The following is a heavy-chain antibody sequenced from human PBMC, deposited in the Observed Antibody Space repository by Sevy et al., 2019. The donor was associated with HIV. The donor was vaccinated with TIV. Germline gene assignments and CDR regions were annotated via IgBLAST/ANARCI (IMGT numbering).Heavy chain of an antibody. CDR2: ISWNSGSI. D-gene: IGHD2-15*01. Sequence: GGSLRLSCAASGFTFDDYAMHWVRQAPGKGLEWVSGISWNSGSIGYADSVKGRFTISRANAKNSLYLQMNSLRAEDTALYYCAKDIGCSGGSCYSGLGNYYYYYGMDVWGQGTTVTVSS. CDR1: GFTFDDYA. CDR3: AKDIGCSGGSCYSGLGNYYYYYGMDV. V-gene: IGHV3-9*01. J-gene: IGHJ6*02.